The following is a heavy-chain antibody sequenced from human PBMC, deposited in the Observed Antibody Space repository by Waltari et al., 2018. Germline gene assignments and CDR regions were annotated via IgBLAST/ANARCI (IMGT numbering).Heavy chain of an antibody. J-gene: IGHJ4*02. CDR3: ASRGYSYGSPGGDY. V-gene: IGHV3-23*04. Sequence: EVQLVESGGGLVQPEGSLRLSCAASGFTFTTYAMTWVRQAPGKGLQWVSLISRSSGSTYYADSGKGRFTISRDNSKNTLYLQMNSLRADDTAGYYCASRGYSYGSPGGDYWGQGTLVTVSS. CDR1: GFTFTTYA. D-gene: IGHD5-18*01. CDR2: ISRSSGST.